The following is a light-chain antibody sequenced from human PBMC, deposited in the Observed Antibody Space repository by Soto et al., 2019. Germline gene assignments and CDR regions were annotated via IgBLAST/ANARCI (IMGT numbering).Light chain of an antibody. CDR2: DAS. CDR1: QSVSSSY. V-gene: IGKV3-20*01. CDR3: QQNGSSPPYT. Sequence: EIVLTQSPGTLSLSPGERATISCRASQSVSSSYLAWYQHKPGQAPRILIYDASSRATGIPDRFRGSGSGTDFTLNIRRLEPEDFAVYYWQQNGSSPPYTFGQGTKLDIK. J-gene: IGKJ2*01.